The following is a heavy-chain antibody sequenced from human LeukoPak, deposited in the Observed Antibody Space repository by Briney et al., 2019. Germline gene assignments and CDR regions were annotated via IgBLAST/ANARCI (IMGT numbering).Heavy chain of an antibody. J-gene: IGHJ3*02. V-gene: IGHV4-39*07. CDR1: GVPISGSTYF. CDR2: LHYSGST. Sequence: SETLSLTCTVSGVPISGSTYFWGWIRQPPGKGLEWIGTLHYSGSTYYNPSLQSRLTISVDTSKNQFSLKLNSVTSADTAVYFCASDWDGAFDFNTFDIWGQGTMVTVSS. CDR3: ASDWDGAFDFNTFDI. D-gene: IGHD4/OR15-4a*01.